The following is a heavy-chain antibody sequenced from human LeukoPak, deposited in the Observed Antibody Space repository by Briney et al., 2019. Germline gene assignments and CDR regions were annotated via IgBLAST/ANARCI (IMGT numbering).Heavy chain of an antibody. CDR3: ARAVGYYFDNSGPSKTFDY. CDR2: IYHSGTT. D-gene: IGHD3-22*01. J-gene: IGHJ4*02. CDR1: GGSISSYY. V-gene: IGHV4-59*08. Sequence: SETLSLTCTVSGGSISSYYWSWIRQPPGVGLEWIGVIYHSGTTYYNASLKSRVTISVDTSKNQFSLKLTSVTAADTAVYYCARAVGYYFDNSGPSKTFDYWGQGTLVTVSS.